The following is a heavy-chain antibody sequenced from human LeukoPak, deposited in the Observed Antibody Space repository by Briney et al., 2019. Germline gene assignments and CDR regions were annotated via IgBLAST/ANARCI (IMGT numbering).Heavy chain of an antibody. J-gene: IGHJ4*02. D-gene: IGHD4-23*01. Sequence: ASVKVSCKASGYTFSIYGFSWVRQAPGQGLEWMGWISAYNGNTNYAQKFQGRVTMTTDTSTSTAHMELRSLRSDGTAVYYCARQGYSGHSQGAADYWGQGTLVTVSS. CDR2: ISAYNGNT. CDR3: ARQGYSGHSQGAADY. CDR1: GYTFSIYG. V-gene: IGHV1-18*01.